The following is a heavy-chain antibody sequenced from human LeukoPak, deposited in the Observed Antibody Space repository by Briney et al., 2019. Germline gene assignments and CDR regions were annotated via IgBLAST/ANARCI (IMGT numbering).Heavy chain of an antibody. Sequence: SETLSLTCTVSGGSISSYYWSWVRQPPGKGLEWIGFVYYTGSTNYSPSLKSRVTISVDTSKNQFSLKLSSVTAADTAVYYCARGRYYFDYWGQGTLVTVSS. J-gene: IGHJ4*02. CDR1: GGSISSYY. CDR2: VYYTGST. CDR3: ARGRYYFDY. V-gene: IGHV4-59*12.